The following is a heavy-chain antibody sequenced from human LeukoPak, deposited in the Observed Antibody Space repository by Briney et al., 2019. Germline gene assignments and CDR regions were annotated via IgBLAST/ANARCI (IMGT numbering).Heavy chain of an antibody. CDR1: GFTVSSNY. J-gene: IGHJ4*02. Sequence: TGGSLRLSCAASGFTVSSNYMSWVRQAPGKGLEWVSVMYSGGSTYYADSVKGRFTISRDNAKNSLYLQMNSLRAEDTAVYYCARDTDRYYFDYWGQGTLVTVSS. CDR3: ARDTDRYYFDY. V-gene: IGHV3-53*01. CDR2: MYSGGST.